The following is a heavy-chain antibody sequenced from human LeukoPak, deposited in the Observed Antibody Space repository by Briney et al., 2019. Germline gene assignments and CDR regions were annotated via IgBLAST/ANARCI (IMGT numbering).Heavy chain of an antibody. J-gene: IGHJ4*02. V-gene: IGHV5-51*01. Sequence: GESLKISCKGSGYSLTSYWIGWVRQMHGKGLEWMGIIYPGDSDTRYSPSFQGQVTISADKSISTAYLQWSSLKASDTAMYYCAGHSTDEYSSSWPYYFDYWGQGTLVTVSS. CDR3: AGHSTDEYSSSWPYYFDY. CDR1: GYSLTSYW. D-gene: IGHD6-13*01. CDR2: IYPGDSDT.